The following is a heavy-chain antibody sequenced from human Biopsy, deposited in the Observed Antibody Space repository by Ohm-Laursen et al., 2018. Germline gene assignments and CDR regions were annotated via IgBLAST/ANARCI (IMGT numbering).Heavy chain of an antibody. CDR3: AKASNWGFEGKAFDI. Sequence: SLRLSCAASGFNFNDYGMHWVRQAPGKGLEWDAGINWNSDIIGYVDSVRGRLTVSRDNGKNSLFLQMNSLRPDDTALYYCAKASNWGFEGKAFDIWGHGAMVTVSS. D-gene: IGHD7-27*01. J-gene: IGHJ3*02. CDR1: GFNFNDYG. V-gene: IGHV3-9*01. CDR2: INWNSDII.